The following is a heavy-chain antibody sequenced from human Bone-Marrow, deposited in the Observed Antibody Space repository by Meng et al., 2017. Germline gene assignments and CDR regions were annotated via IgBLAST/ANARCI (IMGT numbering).Heavy chain of an antibody. CDR1: GGSFSGYY. V-gene: IGHV4-34*01. D-gene: IGHD3-22*01. CDR2: INYSGST. J-gene: IGHJ3*02. Sequence: SETLSLTCAVYGGSFSGYYCIWIRQPPGKGLEWIGEINYSGSTNYSPSLKSRVTISVDTSKNQFSLKLSSVTAADTAVYYCARFSYYDSSGYFFGRIFSHDAFDIWGQGTMVTVSS. CDR3: ARFSYYDSSGYFFGRIFSHDAFDI.